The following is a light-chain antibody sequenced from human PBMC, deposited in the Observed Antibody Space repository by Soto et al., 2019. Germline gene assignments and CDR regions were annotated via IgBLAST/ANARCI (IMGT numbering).Light chain of an antibody. CDR1: NSGSKS. Sequence: SYELTQPPSMSVAPGKTARITCGGNNSGSKSVHWFQQKSGQAPVLVIYYDTGRPSGIPERFSGSNFGDTATLTISRVAVGDEADYYCQVWDRSSDHVIFGGGTKVTVL. CDR2: YDT. V-gene: IGLV3-21*04. J-gene: IGLJ2*01. CDR3: QVWDRSSDHVI.